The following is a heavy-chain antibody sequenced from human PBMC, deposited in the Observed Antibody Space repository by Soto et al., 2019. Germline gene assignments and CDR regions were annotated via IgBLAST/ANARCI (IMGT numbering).Heavy chain of an antibody. V-gene: IGHV1-2*04. J-gene: IGHJ6*03. CDR2: ISPKSGGT. CDR3: ARGHSTDCSKGVCSFFYNHYLEG. D-gene: IGHD2-8*01. Sequence: ASVKVSCKASGYSFTDYHIHWVRQAPGQGLEWLGRISPKSGGTSTAQKFQGWVTMTRDRSISTVYMELTRLRSDDTAVYFCARGHSTDCSKGVCSFFYNHYLEGWGQGTTVTVSS. CDR1: GYSFTDYH.